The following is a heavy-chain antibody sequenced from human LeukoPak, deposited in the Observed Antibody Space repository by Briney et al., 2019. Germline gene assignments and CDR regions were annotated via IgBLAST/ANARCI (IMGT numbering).Heavy chain of an antibody. Sequence: ASVKVSCKASGYTFAKYAIHWVRQATGQRLEWMGWINAGNGNTRYSQKFQGGVTITRDTSASTAYMELSSLRSEDTAVYYSARSILVVPVASHYNYGVDVWGQGTTFTVSS. J-gene: IGHJ6*02. CDR3: ARSILVVPVASHYNYGVDV. D-gene: IGHD2-2*01. CDR2: INAGNGNT. CDR1: GYTFAKYA. V-gene: IGHV1-3*01.